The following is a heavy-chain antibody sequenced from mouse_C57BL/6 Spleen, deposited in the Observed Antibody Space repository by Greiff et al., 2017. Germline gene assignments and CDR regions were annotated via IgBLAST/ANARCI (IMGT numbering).Heavy chain of an antibody. Sequence: QVQLKESGAELVRPGTSVKVSCKASGYAFTNYLIEWVKQRPGQGLEWIGVINPGSGGTNYNEKFKGKATLTADKSSSTAYMQLSSLTSEDSAVYFCARGDYGNYWYFGVWGTGTPVTVSS. D-gene: IGHD2-1*01. J-gene: IGHJ1*03. CDR1: GYAFTNYL. CDR2: INPGSGGT. V-gene: IGHV1-54*01. CDR3: ARGDYGNYWYFGV.